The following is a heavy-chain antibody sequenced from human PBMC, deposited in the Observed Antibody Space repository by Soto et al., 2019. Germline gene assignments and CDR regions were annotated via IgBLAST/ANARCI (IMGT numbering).Heavy chain of an antibody. CDR1: GFTFSSHW. Sequence: EVQLVESGGGLVQPGGSLRLSCAASGFTFSSHWLHWVRQAPGKGLVWVSRINSDGSTTNYADSVKGQFTISRDNAKNTVYRQVNSLRAEDTAVYYCARGGSGTYLLDSWGQGTLVTVSS. CDR3: ARGGSGTYLLDS. D-gene: IGHD3-10*01. CDR2: INSDGSTT. V-gene: IGHV3-74*01. J-gene: IGHJ4*02.